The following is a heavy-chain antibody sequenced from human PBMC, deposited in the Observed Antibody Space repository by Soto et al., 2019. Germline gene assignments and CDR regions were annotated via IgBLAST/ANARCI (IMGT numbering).Heavy chain of an antibody. CDR3: ARTGIVGTYYYYYGMDV. D-gene: IGHD3-22*01. J-gene: IGHJ6*02. CDR2: IIPILGIA. Sequence: SVKVSCKASGGTFSSYTISWVRQAPGQGLEWMGRIIPILGIANYAQKFQGRVTITADKSTSTAYMELSSLRSEDTAVYYCARTGIVGTYYYYYGMDVWGQGTTVTVSS. V-gene: IGHV1-69*02. CDR1: GGTFSSYT.